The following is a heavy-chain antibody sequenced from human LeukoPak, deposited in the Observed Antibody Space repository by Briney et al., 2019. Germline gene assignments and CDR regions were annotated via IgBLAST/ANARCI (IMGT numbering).Heavy chain of an antibody. V-gene: IGHV4-59*01. D-gene: IGHD4/OR15-4a*01. CDR1: GGSISSYY. J-gene: IGHJ4*02. Sequence: KASETLSLTCTVSGGSISSYYWSWIRQPPGKGLEWIGFIYYSGSTIYNPSLRSRVTISVDTSKNQFSLKLSSVTAADTAVYYCARDPPHGAFGIWGQGTLVTVSS. CDR3: ARDPPHGAFGI. CDR2: IYYSGST.